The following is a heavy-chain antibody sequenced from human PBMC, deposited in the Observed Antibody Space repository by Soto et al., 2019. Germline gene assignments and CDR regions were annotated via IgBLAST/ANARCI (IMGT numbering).Heavy chain of an antibody. V-gene: IGHV1-46*03. Sequence: ASVKVSCKASGYTFTSYDINWVRQAPGQGLEWMGIINPSGGSTSYAQKFQGRVTMTRDTSTSTVYMELSSLRSEDTAVYYCARVQGPAGDYYVDYWGQGTLVTVSS. CDR3: ARVQGPAGDYYVDY. D-gene: IGHD2-21*01. CDR2: INPSGGST. J-gene: IGHJ4*02. CDR1: GYTFTSYD.